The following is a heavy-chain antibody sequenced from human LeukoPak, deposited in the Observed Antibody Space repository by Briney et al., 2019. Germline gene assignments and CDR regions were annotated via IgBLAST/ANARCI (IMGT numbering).Heavy chain of an antibody. CDR3: ASHGPGTLTPSHYYDSSGYYPHPFFDY. CDR1: GGSISSYY. CDR2: IYYSGST. Sequence: PSETLSLTCTVSGGSISSYYWSWIRQPPGKGLEGIGYIYYSGSTNYNPSLKSRVTISVDTSKNQSSLTLRSAPAPAPAVYYCASHGPGTLTPSHYYDSSGYYPHPFFDYWGQGTLVTVSS. V-gene: IGHV4-59*08. J-gene: IGHJ4*02. D-gene: IGHD3-22*01.